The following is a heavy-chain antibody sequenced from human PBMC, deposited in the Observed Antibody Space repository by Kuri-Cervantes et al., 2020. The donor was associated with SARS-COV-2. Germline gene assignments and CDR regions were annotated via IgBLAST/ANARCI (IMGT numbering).Heavy chain of an antibody. V-gene: IGHV4-59*01. CDR3: ARARSSSSKYYYYYGMDV. Sequence: GSLRLSCTVSGGSITSFYWSWIRQPPGKGLEWIGYAYYSGSTNYNPSLKTRVTISVDTSKNQFSLKLSSVTAADTAVYYCARARSSSSKYYYYYGMDVWGQGTTVTVSS. CDR2: AYYSGST. D-gene: IGHD6-6*01. J-gene: IGHJ6*02. CDR1: GGSITSFY.